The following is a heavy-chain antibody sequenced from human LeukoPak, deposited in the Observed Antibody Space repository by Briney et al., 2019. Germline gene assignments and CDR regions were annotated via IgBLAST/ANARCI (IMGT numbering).Heavy chain of an antibody. V-gene: IGHV4-39*07. CDR2: IYYSGST. CDR1: GGSISSSDYY. CDR3: ARDRQQLVRGDYFDY. D-gene: IGHD6-13*01. J-gene: IGHJ4*02. Sequence: ASETLSLTCTVSGGSISSSDYYWGWIRQPPGKGLEWIGSIYYSGSTYYNPSLKSRVTMSVDTSKNQFSLRLSSVTAADTAVYYCARDRQQLVRGDYFDYWGQGTLVTVSS.